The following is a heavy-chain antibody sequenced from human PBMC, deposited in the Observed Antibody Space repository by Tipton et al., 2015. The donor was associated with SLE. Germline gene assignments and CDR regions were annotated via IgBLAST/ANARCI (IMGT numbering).Heavy chain of an antibody. CDR1: GFTFSSYS. CDR2: ISSSSSYI. D-gene: IGHD6-13*01. CDR3: AREGLAAAIFDY. Sequence: GSLRLSCAASGFTFSSYSMNWVRQAPGKGLEWVSSISSSSSYIYYADSMKGRFTISRDNAKNSLYLQMNSLRAEDTAVYYCAREGLAAAIFDYWGQGTLVTVSS. J-gene: IGHJ4*02. V-gene: IGHV3-21*01.